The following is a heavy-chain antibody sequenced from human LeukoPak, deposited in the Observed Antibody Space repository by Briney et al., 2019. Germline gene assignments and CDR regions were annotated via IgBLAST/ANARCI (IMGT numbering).Heavy chain of an antibody. CDR1: GGSFSGYY. CDR3: ARDLRVYYYDSSGDAFDI. D-gene: IGHD3-22*01. CDR2: ISGSGGST. V-gene: IGHV3-23*01. Sequence: PSETLSLTCAVYGGSFSGYYWSWIRQPPGKGLEWVSAISGSGGSTYYADSVKGRFTISRDNSKNTLYLQMNSLRAEDTAVYYCARDLRVYYYDSSGDAFDIGGQGTMVTVSS. J-gene: IGHJ3*02.